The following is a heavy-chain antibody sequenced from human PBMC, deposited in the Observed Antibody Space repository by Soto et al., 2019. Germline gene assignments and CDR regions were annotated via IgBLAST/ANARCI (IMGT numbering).Heavy chain of an antibody. CDR3: ARDFADEDIVVVPAARRPNLFDP. CDR1: GGTFSSYT. J-gene: IGHJ5*02. CDR2: IIPILGIA. D-gene: IGHD2-2*01. Sequence: ASVKVSCKASGGTFSSYTISWVRQAPRKGLEWMGRIIPILGIANYAQKFQGRVTITADKSTSTAYMELSSLRSEDTAVYYCARDFADEDIVVVPAARRPNLFDPWGQGTLVTVS. V-gene: IGHV1-69*04.